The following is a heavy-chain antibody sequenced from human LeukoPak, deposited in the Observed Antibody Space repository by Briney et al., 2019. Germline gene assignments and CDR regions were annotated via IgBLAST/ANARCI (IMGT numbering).Heavy chain of an antibody. CDR3: ARGYSSSSHDAFDI. J-gene: IGHJ3*02. CDR1: GGSISSYY. V-gene: IGHV4-59*01. CDR2: IYYSGST. D-gene: IGHD6-13*01. Sequence: SETLSLTCTVSGGSISSYYWSWIRQPPGKGLEWIGYIYYSGSTNYNPSLKSRVTISVDTSKNQFSLKLSSATAADTAVYYCARGYSSSSHDAFDIWGQGTMVTVSS.